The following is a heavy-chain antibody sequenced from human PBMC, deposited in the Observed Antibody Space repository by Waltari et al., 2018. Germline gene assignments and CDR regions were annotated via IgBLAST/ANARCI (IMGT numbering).Heavy chain of an antibody. D-gene: IGHD2-2*02. V-gene: IGHV1-18*01. Sequence: QVQLVQSGAEVKKPGASVKVSCKASGYTFTSYGISWVRQSPEQGLEWMGWISAYNGNTNYAQKLQGRVTMTTDTSTSTAYMELRSLRSDDTAVYYCARDYCSSTSCYTGSTSFDYWGQGTLVTVSS. CDR3: ARDYCSSTSCYTGSTSFDY. J-gene: IGHJ4*02. CDR2: ISAYNGNT. CDR1: GYTFTSYG.